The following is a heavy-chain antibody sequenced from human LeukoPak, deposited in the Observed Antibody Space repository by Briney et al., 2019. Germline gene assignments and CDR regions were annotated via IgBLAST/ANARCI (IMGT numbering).Heavy chain of an antibody. Sequence: GGSLRLSCAASGFTFSSYSMNGVRQAPGKGLEWVSSISSSSSYIYYADSVKGRFTISRDNAKTSLYLQMNSLRAEDTAVYYCARALNIVVVGWGQGTLVTVSS. CDR1: GFTFSSYS. J-gene: IGHJ4*02. D-gene: IGHD2-15*01. CDR3: ARALNIVVVG. V-gene: IGHV3-21*01. CDR2: ISSSSSYI.